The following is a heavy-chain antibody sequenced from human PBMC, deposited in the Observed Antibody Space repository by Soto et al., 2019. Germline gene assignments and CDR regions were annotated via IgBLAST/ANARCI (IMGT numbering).Heavy chain of an antibody. CDR2: IKQDGYEE. D-gene: IGHD6-19*01. CDR3: ARDADASGWYHYGMDV. J-gene: IGHJ6*02. V-gene: IGHV3-7*01. Sequence: LRLSCAASGFTLSSYWMNWVRQAPGKGLEWVANIKQDGYEEYYVDSVRGRFFISRDNAKNSLYLQLNSLRAEDTAVYYCARDADASGWYHYGMDVWGQGTLVTVSS. CDR1: GFTLSSYW.